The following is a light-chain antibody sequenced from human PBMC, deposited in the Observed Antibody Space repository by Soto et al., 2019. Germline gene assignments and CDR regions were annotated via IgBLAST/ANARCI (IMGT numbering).Light chain of an antibody. Sequence: QSALTQPASVSGSPGQSITISCTGTSSDLGGYNYVSWYQQQPGKAPELVIYEVSDRPSGVSKRFSGSKSGNTASLPICGLQAEDEADYYCSSYTSSSALYVFGTGTKVTVL. V-gene: IGLV2-14*01. CDR2: EVS. J-gene: IGLJ1*01. CDR1: SSDLGGYNY. CDR3: SSYTSSSALYV.